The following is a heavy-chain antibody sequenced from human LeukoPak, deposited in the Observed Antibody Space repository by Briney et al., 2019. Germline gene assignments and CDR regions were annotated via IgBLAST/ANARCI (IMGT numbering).Heavy chain of an antibody. CDR3: ARLCITMIVVGFDY. J-gene: IGHJ4*02. CDR1: GGSISSSSYY. D-gene: IGHD3-22*01. Sequence: PSETLSLTCTVSGGSISSSSYYWGWIRQPPGKGLEWIGGICYSGSTYYNPSLTSRVTISVDTSKNQFSLKLSSVTVADTAVYYCARLCITMIVVGFDYWGQGTLVTVSS. V-gene: IGHV4-39*01. CDR2: ICYSGST.